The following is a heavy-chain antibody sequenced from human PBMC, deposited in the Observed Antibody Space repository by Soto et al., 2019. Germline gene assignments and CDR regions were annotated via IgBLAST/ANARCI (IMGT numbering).Heavy chain of an antibody. CDR1: GFTLSDYP. CDR3: TRAVRLSGDAFDI. D-gene: IGHD1-1*01. Sequence: EVQLVESGGGLVQPGRSLRLSCTASGFTLSDYPMSWFRQAPGKGLEWVAYIRTAAYGATTEYAASLRDRFTISRDDSKSITSLQMNSLKTEDTAVYYCTRAVRLSGDAFDIWGQGTMVTVSS. CDR2: IRTAAYGATT. J-gene: IGHJ3*02. V-gene: IGHV3-49*03.